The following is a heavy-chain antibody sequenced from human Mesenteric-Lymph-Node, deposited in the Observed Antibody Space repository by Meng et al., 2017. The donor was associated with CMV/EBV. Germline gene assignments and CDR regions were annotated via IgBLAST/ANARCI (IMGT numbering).Heavy chain of an antibody. Sequence: GESLKISCAASGFIFSSHWMHWVRQAPGKGLVWVSRINSDASSTSYADSVKGRFTISRDNSKNTLYLQMNSLRAEDTAVYYCAKDPYDSSGYYSVTDHRVDYWGQGTLVTVSS. CDR2: INSDASST. D-gene: IGHD3-22*01. CDR3: AKDPYDSSGYYSVTDHRVDY. V-gene: IGHV3-74*01. J-gene: IGHJ4*02. CDR1: GFIFSSHW.